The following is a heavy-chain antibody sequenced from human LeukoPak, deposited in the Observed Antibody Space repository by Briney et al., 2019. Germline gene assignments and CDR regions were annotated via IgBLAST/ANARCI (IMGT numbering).Heavy chain of an antibody. CDR1: GVTFSNDW. J-gene: IGHJ3*02. Sequence: PGGSLRLSCATSGVTFSNDWMTWVRQAQGKGPEWVANIKQDGSQKNYVDSVKGRFTISRDNTKKSLFLQMNSLRAEDTGIYYCARDTSPSSRSSYFDALDMWGQGTMVTVSS. D-gene: IGHD6-13*01. V-gene: IGHV3-7*01. CDR2: IKQDGSQK. CDR3: ARDTSPSSRSSYFDALDM.